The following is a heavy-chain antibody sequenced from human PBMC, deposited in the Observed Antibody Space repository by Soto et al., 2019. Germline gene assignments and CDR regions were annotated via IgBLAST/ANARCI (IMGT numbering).Heavy chain of an antibody. V-gene: IGHV3-74*02. CDR1: GFTFSNYW. J-gene: IGHJ6*03. CDR3: ARGDCVGGTCYSLAGSLFYYMDV. CDR2: INSDGSVS. Sequence: EVQLVESGGGLVQPGGSLRLSCAASGFTFSNYWMYWVRQAPGKGLEWVSRINSDGSVSSHADSVRGRLTISRDNVKNPLYLHMDSLRAEDTAVYFCARGDCVGGTCYSLAGSLFYYMDVWGKGTTVTVFS. D-gene: IGHD2-15*01.